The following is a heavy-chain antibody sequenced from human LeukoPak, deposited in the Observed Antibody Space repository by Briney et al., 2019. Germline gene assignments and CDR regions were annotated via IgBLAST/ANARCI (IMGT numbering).Heavy chain of an antibody. V-gene: IGHV1-2*02. Sequence: GASVKVSCKASGYTFAGYYMHWVREAPGQDLEWMGWINPNSGGTNYAQNFQGRVTMSRDTSMSTAYMELSRLRSDDTAVYYCARVPDYYYNGMDVWGQGTTVTVSS. CDR2: INPNSGGT. J-gene: IGHJ6*02. CDR1: GYTFAGYY. CDR3: ARVPDYYYNGMDV.